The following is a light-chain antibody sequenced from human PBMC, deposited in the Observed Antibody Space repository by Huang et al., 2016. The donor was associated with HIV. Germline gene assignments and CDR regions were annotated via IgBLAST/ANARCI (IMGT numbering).Light chain of an antibody. CDR3: QQSYSSPYT. J-gene: IGKJ2*01. V-gene: IGKV1-39*01. CDR1: QTISNY. CDR2: GTS. Sequence: DIQMTQSPSSLPASVGDRVTITCRASQTISNYLNWYQQKPGKAPKVLIYGTSSLQSGVPSRFRGIGSGTDFTLTISSLQPEDFVTYYCQQSYSSPYTFGQGTKLEIK.